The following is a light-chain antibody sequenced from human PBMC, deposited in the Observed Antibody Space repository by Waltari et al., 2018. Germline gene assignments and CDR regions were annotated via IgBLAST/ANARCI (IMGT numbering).Light chain of an antibody. CDR2: AAS. CDR3: QQYNSFPPT. Sequence: DIQMTQSPSSLSASVGDRVIITCRASQAINTFLAWFQQKPGKAPRSLIYAASTLQSGVSSNFSGSGSGTNFTLTISSLQPEDCATYYCQQYNSFPPTFGGGTRVEI. V-gene: IGKV1-16*02. CDR1: QAINTF. J-gene: IGKJ4*01.